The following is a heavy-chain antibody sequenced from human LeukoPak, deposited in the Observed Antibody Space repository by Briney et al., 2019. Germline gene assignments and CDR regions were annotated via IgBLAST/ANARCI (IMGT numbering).Heavy chain of an antibody. J-gene: IGHJ5*02. Sequence: SETLSLTCTVSGGSVSSTAYYWSWIRQHPGKGLEWIGYIYYSGSTYYNPSLKSRVTMSVDTSENQFSLNLNSVTAADTAVYYCARGFRYCSGGSCYPGVNWFDPWGQGTLVTVSS. CDR3: ARGFRYCSGGSCYPGVNWFDP. D-gene: IGHD2-15*01. V-gene: IGHV4-30-4*01. CDR1: GGSVSSTAYY. CDR2: IYYSGST.